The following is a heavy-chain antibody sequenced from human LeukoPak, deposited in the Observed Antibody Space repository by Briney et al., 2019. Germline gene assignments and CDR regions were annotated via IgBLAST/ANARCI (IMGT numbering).Heavy chain of an antibody. CDR3: ARSRSVSNYKGKDV. J-gene: IGHJ6*02. V-gene: IGHV3-21*01. CDR2: ISSSSDYI. D-gene: IGHD5/OR15-5a*01. CDR1: GFTFSDYS. Sequence: GGSLRLSCPASGFTFSDYSMSWVRQAPGKGLEWVSSISSSSDYIYYADSVKGRFTISRDNARNSLYLQMNSLRAEDTAVYYCARSRSVSNYKGKDVWGQGTTVTVSS.